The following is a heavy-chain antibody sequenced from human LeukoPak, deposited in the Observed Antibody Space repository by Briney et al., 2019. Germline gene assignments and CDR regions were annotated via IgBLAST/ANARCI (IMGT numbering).Heavy chain of an antibody. CDR3: ARDLAAAGSGWFDP. J-gene: IGHJ5*02. CDR1: GGSISSYY. Sequence: PSETLSLTCTVSGGSISSYYWSWIRQPAGKGLEWIGRIYTSGSTNYNPSLKSRVTMSVDTSKNQFSLKLSSVTAADTAVYYCARDLAAAGSGWFDPWGQGTLVTVSS. D-gene: IGHD6-13*01. CDR2: IYTSGST. V-gene: IGHV4-4*07.